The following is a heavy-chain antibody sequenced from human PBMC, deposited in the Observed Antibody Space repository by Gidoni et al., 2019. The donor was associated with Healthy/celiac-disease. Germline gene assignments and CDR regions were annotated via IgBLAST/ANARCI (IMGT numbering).Heavy chain of an antibody. Sequence: EVQLVESGGGLVQPGGSLRLSCAASGFTFSSYWMSWVRQAPGKGLEWVANIKQDGSEKYYVDSVKGRFTISRDNAKNSLYLQMNSLRAEDTAVYYCARLYYDFWSGSRYFDYWGQGTLVTVSS. CDR1: GFTFSSYW. J-gene: IGHJ4*02. CDR3: ARLYYDFWSGSRYFDY. CDR2: IKQDGSEK. D-gene: IGHD3-3*01. V-gene: IGHV3-7*01.